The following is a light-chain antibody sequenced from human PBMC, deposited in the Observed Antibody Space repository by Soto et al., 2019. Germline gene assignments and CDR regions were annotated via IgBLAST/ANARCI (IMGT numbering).Light chain of an antibody. CDR2: GAS. V-gene: IGKV3-15*01. CDR1: QSVSST. J-gene: IGKJ1*01. CDR3: QHYVYPQWT. Sequence: EIVMTQSPASLSVSPGERATLSCRASQSVSSTLALYQQKPGQAPRLLIYGASTRATGIPVRFSGSGSGTEFTLTIRRLEPEDFAVYFCQHYVYPQWTFGPGTKV.